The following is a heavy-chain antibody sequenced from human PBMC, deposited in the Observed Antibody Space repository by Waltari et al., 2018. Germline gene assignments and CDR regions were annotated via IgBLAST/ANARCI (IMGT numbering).Heavy chain of an antibody. V-gene: IGHV4-38-2*01. J-gene: IGHJ4*02. CDR2: IYHSGRT. CDR1: GYSISSGYY. D-gene: IGHD3-22*01. CDR3: EGVLLRGSDY. Sequence: QVQLQESGPGLVKPSETLSLTCAVSGYSISSGYYWGWIRQPPGKGLEWIGSIYHSGRTYYNPSLKSRVTISVDTSKNQFSLKLSSVTAADTAVYYCEGVLLRGSDYWGQGTLVTVSS.